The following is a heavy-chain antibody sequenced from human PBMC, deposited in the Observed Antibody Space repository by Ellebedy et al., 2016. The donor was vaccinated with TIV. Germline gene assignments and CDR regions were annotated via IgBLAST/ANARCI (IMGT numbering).Heavy chain of an antibody. J-gene: IGHJ5*02. CDR2: IYHDGSNQ. CDR3: ARRGSYGDYAVQINSWFDR. V-gene: IGHV3-7*01. D-gene: IGHD4-17*01. Sequence: PGGSLRLSCVASGFSFRSYWMSWVRQAPGKGLEWVANIYHDGSNQYYVDSVKGRFTISRDNANKSLFLQMNNLRGEDTAVYYYARRGSYGDYAVQINSWFDRWGRGTLVTVSS. CDR1: GFSFRSYW.